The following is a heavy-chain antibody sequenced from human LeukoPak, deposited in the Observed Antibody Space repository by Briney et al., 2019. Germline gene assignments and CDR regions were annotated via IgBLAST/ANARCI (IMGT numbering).Heavy chain of an antibody. CDR1: GGSISSSSYY. CDR3: ARVDCSSTSCYHFDY. D-gene: IGHD2-2*01. Sequence: SETLSLTCTVSGGSISSSSYYWGWIRQPPGKGLEWIGRIYYSGSTYSNPPLKSRVTISVDTSKNQFSLKLSSVTAADTAVYYCARVDCSSTSCYHFDYWGQGTLVTVSS. J-gene: IGHJ4*02. CDR2: IYYSGST. V-gene: IGHV4-39*01.